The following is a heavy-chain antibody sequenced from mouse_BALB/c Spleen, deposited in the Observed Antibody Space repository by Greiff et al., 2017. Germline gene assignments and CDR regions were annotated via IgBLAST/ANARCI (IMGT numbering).Heavy chain of an antibody. J-gene: IGHJ4*01. V-gene: IGHV3-2*02. Sequence: EVKLEESGPGLVKPSQSLSLTCTVTGYSITSDYAWNWIRQFPGNKLEWMGYISYSGSTSYNPSLKSRISITRDTSKNQFFLQLNSVTTEDTATYYCAPRRFYAMDYWGQGTSVTVSS. CDR1: GYSITSDYA. CDR2: ISYSGST. CDR3: APRRFYAMDY. D-gene: IGHD1-1*01.